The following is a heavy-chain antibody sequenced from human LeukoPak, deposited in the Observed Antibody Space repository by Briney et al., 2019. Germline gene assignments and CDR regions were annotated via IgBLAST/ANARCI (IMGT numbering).Heavy chain of an antibody. CDR3: ARDTYSGSYYFDY. CDR2: IYTSGTT. Sequence: KTSETLSLTCTVSGGSISSGSYYWIWIRQPGGKGLEWIGRIYTSGTTNYNPSLKSRVTISVDTSKNQFSLKLSSVTAADTAVYYCARDTYSGSYYFDYWGQGTLVTVSS. CDR1: GGSISSGSYY. D-gene: IGHD1-26*01. J-gene: IGHJ4*02. V-gene: IGHV4-61*02.